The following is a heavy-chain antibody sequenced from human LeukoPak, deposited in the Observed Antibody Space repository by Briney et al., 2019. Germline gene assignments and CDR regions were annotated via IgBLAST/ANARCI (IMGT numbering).Heavy chain of an antibody. CDR3: ARMNDYDAFDI. V-gene: IGHV2-70*04. J-gene: IGHJ3*02. CDR2: IECDDDK. CDR1: GCSLRTSGMR. Sequence: GPALVKPTQTLTLTCAFSGCSLRTSGMRASWIRQPTGKALAWLARIECDDDKFYSTSLKTRITISKDTCKNQADITVTNTEPVDTTADYCARMNDYDAFDIWGQGTMVTVSS. D-gene: IGHD1-1*01.